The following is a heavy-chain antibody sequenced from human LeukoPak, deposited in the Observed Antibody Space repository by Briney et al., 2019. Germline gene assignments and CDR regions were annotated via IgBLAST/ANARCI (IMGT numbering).Heavy chain of an antibody. Sequence: GASVKVSCKASGYTFTGYYMHWVRQAPGQGLEWMGWINPNSGGTNYAQKFQGWVTMTRDTSISTAYMELSRLRSDDTAVYYCARGLRDFWSGYYYYWGQGTLVTVSS. D-gene: IGHD3-3*01. CDR1: GYTFTGYY. V-gene: IGHV1-2*04. CDR2: INPNSGGT. CDR3: ARGLRDFWSGYYYY. J-gene: IGHJ4*02.